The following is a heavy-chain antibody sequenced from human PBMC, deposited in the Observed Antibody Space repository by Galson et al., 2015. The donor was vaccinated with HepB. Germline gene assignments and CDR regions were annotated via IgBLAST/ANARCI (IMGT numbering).Heavy chain of an antibody. CDR2: IYPDDSDT. D-gene: IGHD2-2*01. V-gene: IGHV5-51*03. CDR3: ARFDSAAKSRYYYGMDV. J-gene: IGHJ6*02. CDR1: GYSFTTFW. Sequence: QSGAEVKKPGESLKISCKASGYSFTTFWIGWVRQMPGKGLEWMGIIYPDDSDTRYSPSFQGLVTISADKSISTAYLQWSSLRASDTAMYYCARFDSAAKSRYYYGMDVWGQGTTVTVSS.